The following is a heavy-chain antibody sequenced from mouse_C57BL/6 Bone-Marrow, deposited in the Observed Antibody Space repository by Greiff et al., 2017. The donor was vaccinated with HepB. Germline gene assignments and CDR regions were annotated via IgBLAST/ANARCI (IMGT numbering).Heavy chain of an antibody. V-gene: IGHV1-26*01. CDR1: GYTFTDYY. CDR3: ARCYGSSWDY. D-gene: IGHD1-1*01. CDR2: INPNNGGT. J-gene: IGHJ2*01. Sequence: EVQLQQSGPELVKPGASVKISCKASGYTFTDYYMNWVKQSHGKSLEWIGDINPNNGGTSYNQKFKGKATLTVDKSSSTAYMELRSLTSEDSAVYYCARCYGSSWDYWGQGTTLTVSS.